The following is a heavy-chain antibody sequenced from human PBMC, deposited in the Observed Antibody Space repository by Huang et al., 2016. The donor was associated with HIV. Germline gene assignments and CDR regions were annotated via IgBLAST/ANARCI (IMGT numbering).Heavy chain of an antibody. CDR1: GYTFTSYY. Sequence: QVQLVQSGAEVKKPGASVKVSCKTSGYTFTSYYMHWVRQAPGQGLEWMGIINPRGGSTSYEQKFQGRVTMTRDTSTSTVDMELSSLRSEDTAVYYCARVRCSSTSCYGMDVWGQGTTVTVSS. V-gene: IGHV1-46*01. CDR3: ARVRCSSTSCYGMDV. D-gene: IGHD2-2*01. J-gene: IGHJ6*02. CDR2: INPRGGST.